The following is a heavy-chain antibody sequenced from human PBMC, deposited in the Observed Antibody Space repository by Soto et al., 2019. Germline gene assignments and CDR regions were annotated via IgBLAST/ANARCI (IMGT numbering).Heavy chain of an antibody. J-gene: IGHJ6*02. V-gene: IGHV1-18*01. D-gene: IGHD2-2*01. CDR2: ISAYNGNT. Sequence: ASVKVSCKASGYTFTSYGISWVRQAPGQGLEWMGWISAYNGNTNYAQKLQGRVTMTTDTSTSTAYMELRSLRSDDTAVYYCARVVVVPPDYYYYGMDVWGQGTTVNVSS. CDR3: ARVVVVPPDYYYYGMDV. CDR1: GYTFTSYG.